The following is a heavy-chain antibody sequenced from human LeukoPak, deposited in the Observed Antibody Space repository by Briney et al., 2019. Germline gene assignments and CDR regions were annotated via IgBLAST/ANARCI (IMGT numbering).Heavy chain of an antibody. CDR2: IYYSGST. CDR1: GGSISSYY. Sequence: SETLSLTCTVSGGSISSYYWSWIRQPPGKGLEWIGYIYYSGSTNYNPSLKSRVTISVDTSKNQFPLKLSSVTAADTAVYYCARHPDIVVVVAAIDYWGQGTLVTVSS. D-gene: IGHD2-15*01. CDR3: ARHPDIVVVVAAIDY. V-gene: IGHV4-59*08. J-gene: IGHJ4*02.